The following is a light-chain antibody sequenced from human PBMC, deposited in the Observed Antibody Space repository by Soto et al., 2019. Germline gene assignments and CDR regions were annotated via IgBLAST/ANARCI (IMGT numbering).Light chain of an antibody. CDR3: QQYNNWLWT. J-gene: IGKJ1*01. CDR1: QSVSSR. CDR2: GAS. V-gene: IGKV3-15*01. Sequence: EIVLTQSPATLSGSPVDTAALSCRAFQSVSSRLAWYQHKPGQAPRLLIYGASTRATGIPARFSGSGSGTEFTLTISSLQSEDFAVYYCQQYNNWLWTFGQGTKVDIK.